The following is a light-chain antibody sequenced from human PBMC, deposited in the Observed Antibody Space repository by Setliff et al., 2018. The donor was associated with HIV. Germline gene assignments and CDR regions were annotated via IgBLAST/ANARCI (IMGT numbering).Light chain of an antibody. CDR3: VTWDTSVRAV. CDR1: SSNIGNNY. Sequence: VLTQPPSVSAAPGQKVTISCSGSSSNIGNNYVSWYQQLPGTAPKLLIYDNDKRPSGIPDRFSGSKPGTSATLGITGLQTGDEADYYCVTWDTSVRAVFGSGTKVTVL. CDR2: DND. V-gene: IGLV1-51*01. J-gene: IGLJ1*01.